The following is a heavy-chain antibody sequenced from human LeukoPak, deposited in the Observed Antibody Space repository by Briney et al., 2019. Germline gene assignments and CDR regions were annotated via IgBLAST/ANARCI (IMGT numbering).Heavy chain of an antibody. Sequence: PSETLSLTCTVSGGSISSGGYYWSWIRQPPGKGLEWIGEINHSGSTNYNPSLKSRVTISVDTSKNQFSLKLSSVTAADTAVYYCARHEDTVMAIDYWGQGTLVTVSS. D-gene: IGHD5-18*01. J-gene: IGHJ4*02. CDR3: ARHEDTVMAIDY. CDR1: GGSISSGGYY. V-gene: IGHV4-39*01. CDR2: INHSGST.